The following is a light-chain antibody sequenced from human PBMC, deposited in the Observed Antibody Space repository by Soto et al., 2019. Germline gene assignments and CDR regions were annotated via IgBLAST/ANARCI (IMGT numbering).Light chain of an antibody. CDR1: SSDVGSYNL. CDR3: CSYAGGKEV. J-gene: IGLJ2*01. Sequence: QSVLTQPASVSGSPGQSITISCTGTSSDVGSYNLVSWYQQYPGKAPKVMIYEGGKRPSGVSNRFSGSKSGNTASLTISGLQAEDEADYYCCSYAGGKEVFGGGTKLTVL. CDR2: EGG. V-gene: IGLV2-23*01.